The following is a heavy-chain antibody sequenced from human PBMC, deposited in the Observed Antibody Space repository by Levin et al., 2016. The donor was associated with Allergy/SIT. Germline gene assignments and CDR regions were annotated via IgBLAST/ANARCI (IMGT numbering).Heavy chain of an antibody. CDR2: ISSSSSHT. V-gene: IGHV3-11*03. J-gene: IGHJ4*02. CDR3: AKGIASAVDTLFDD. CDR1: GFTFSDYY. Sequence: GGSLRLSCVASGFTFSDYYMTWIRQAPGKGLEWISYISSSSSHTNYADSVKGRFTISRDNAKNSLYLQMNSLRADDTALYFCAKGIASAVDTLFDDWGQGTLVTVSS. D-gene: IGHD6-13*01.